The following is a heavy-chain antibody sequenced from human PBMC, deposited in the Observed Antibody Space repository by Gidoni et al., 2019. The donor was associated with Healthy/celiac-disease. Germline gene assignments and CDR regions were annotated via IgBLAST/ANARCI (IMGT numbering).Heavy chain of an antibody. Sequence: QVQLVQSGAEVKKPGSSVKVSCKASGGTFSSYAISWVRQAPGQGLEWMGRIIPILGIANYAQKFQGRVTITADKSTSTAYMELSSLRSEDTAVYYCATVLVAANYYYYGMDVWGQGTTVTVSS. CDR3: ATVLVAANYYYYGMDV. D-gene: IGHD5-12*01. V-gene: IGHV1-69*09. CDR2: IIPILGIA. J-gene: IGHJ6*02. CDR1: GGTFSSYA.